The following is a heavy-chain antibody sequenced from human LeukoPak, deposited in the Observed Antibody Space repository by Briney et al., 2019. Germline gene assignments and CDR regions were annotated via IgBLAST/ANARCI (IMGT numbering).Heavy chain of an antibody. Sequence: GGSLRLSCAASRFTFRNYAMHWVRQAPGKGLEWVAFISSDGNNKDYADSVKGRFTISRDNAKNSLYLQMNSLRAEDTAVYYCARESDYYDSSGYPNWFDPWGQGTLVTVSS. J-gene: IGHJ5*02. CDR3: ARESDYYDSSGYPNWFDP. CDR2: ISSDGNNK. CDR1: RFTFRNYA. D-gene: IGHD3-22*01. V-gene: IGHV3-30*04.